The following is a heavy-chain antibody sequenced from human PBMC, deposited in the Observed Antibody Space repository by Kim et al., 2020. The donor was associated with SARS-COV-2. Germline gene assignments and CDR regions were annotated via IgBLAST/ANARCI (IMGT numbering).Heavy chain of an antibody. CDR1: GFTVSSNY. CDR2: IYSGGST. CDR3: ARVLGYSYGYPFDY. J-gene: IGHJ4*02. Sequence: GGSLRLSCAASGFTVSSNYMSWVRQAPGKGLEWVSVIYSGGSTYYADSVKGRFTISRDNSKNTLYLQMNSVRAEDTAVYYCARVLGYSYGYPFDYWGQGTLVTVSS. D-gene: IGHD5-18*01. V-gene: IGHV3-66*01.